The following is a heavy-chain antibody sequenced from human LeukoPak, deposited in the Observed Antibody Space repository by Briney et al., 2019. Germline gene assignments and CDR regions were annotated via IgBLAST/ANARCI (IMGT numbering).Heavy chain of an antibody. Sequence: GESLKISCKGSGDSFTSYWIGWVRQMPGKGLEWMEIIYPGDSDTRYSPSFQGQVTTSADKSISTAYLQWSSLKASDTAMYSCARTLDRLRIGDFQHWGQGTLVTVSS. CDR3: ARTLDRLRIGDFQH. V-gene: IGHV5-51*01. CDR1: GDSFTSYW. CDR2: IYPGDSDT. D-gene: IGHD5-12*01. J-gene: IGHJ1*01.